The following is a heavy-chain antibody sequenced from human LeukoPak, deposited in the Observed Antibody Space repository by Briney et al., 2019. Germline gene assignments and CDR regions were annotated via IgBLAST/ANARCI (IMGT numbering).Heavy chain of an antibody. J-gene: IGHJ5*02. D-gene: IGHD2-21*02. CDR3: AKIRSIVVVTAILP. Sequence: GGSLRLSCAASGFTFSSYAMSWVRRAPGKGLEWVSAISGSGGSTYYADSVKGRFTISRDNSKNTLYLQMNSLRAEDTAVYYCAKIRSIVVVTAILPWGQGTLVTVSS. CDR1: GFTFSSYA. V-gene: IGHV3-23*01. CDR2: ISGSGGST.